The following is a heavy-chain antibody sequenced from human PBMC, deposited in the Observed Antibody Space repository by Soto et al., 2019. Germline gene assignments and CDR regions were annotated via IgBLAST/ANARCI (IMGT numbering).Heavy chain of an antibody. D-gene: IGHD3-10*01. CDR1: GFSFSSYD. CDR2: ISYDGSDK. J-gene: IGHJ4*02. V-gene: IGHV3-30*18. Sequence: ESGGGVVQPGRSLRLSCAASGFSFSSYDMHWVRQAPGKGLEWVAYISYDGSDKYYGDSVKGRFTISRDNSRNTLYLQMNSLRADDTAVYFCAKDRRRFGGIDYWGQGTLVTVSS. CDR3: AKDRRRFGGIDY.